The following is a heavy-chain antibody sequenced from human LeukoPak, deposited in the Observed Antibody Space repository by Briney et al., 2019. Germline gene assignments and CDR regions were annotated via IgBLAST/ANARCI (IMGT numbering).Heavy chain of an antibody. J-gene: IGHJ4*02. CDR1: GFTFSSYA. CDR2: ISGSGGST. D-gene: IGHD1-20*01. CDR3: TTRNWNPVLFDY. V-gene: IGHV3-23*01. Sequence: GGSLRLSCAASGFTFSSYAMSWVRQAPGKGLEWVSAISGSGGSTYYADSVKGRFTISRDNSKNTLYLQMNSLRAEDTAVYYCTTRNWNPVLFDYWGQGTLVTVSS.